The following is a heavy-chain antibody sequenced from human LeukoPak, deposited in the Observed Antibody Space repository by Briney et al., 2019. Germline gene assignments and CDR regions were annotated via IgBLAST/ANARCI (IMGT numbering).Heavy chain of an antibody. CDR3: AKDYDSSGYYYGLDY. J-gene: IGHJ4*02. CDR2: ISGSGGST. V-gene: IGHV3-23*01. CDR1: GFTFSSYA. D-gene: IGHD3-22*01. Sequence: GGSLRLSCAASGFTFSSYAMSWVRQAPGKGLEWVSAISGSGGSTYYADSVTGRFTISRDNSKNTLYLQMNSLRAEDTAVYYCAKDYDSSGYYYGLDYWGQGTLVTVSS.